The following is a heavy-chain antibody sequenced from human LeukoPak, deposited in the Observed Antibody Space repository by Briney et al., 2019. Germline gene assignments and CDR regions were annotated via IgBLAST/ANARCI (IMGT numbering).Heavy chain of an antibody. Sequence: PSETLSLTCTVSGGFISNYYWSWIRQPPGKGLEWIGYIYYSGTTNYNPSLRSRVSISLDTSKNQVSLKLSSVTAADTAVYYCARIVPYNYGYIDNWGQGTLVTVSS. D-gene: IGHD5-18*01. CDR1: GGFISNYY. J-gene: IGHJ4*02. V-gene: IGHV4-59*01. CDR3: ARIVPYNYGYIDN. CDR2: IYYSGTT.